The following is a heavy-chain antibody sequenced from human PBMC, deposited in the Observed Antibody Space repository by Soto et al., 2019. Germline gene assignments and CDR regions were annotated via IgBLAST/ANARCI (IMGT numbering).Heavy chain of an antibody. CDR1: GGSISSGGYY. J-gene: IGHJ6*02. V-gene: IGHV4-31*03. Sequence: QVQLQESGPGLVKPSQTLSLTCTVSGGSISSGGYYWSWIRQHPGKGLEWSGYIYYSGSTYYNPALKSRVTISVDTSKNQFSLKLSSVTAADTAVYYCARGGRRSPGMDVWGQGTTVTVSS. CDR3: ARGGRRSPGMDV. CDR2: IYYSGST.